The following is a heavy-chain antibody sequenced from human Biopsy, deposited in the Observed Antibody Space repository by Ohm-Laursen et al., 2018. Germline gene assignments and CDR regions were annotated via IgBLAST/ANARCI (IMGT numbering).Heavy chain of an antibody. J-gene: IGHJ4*02. CDR1: GGSLNNHY. Sequence: GTLSLTCCVSGGSLNNHYWSWIRQSPGKGLEWLAYIYSSGSTNYNPSLKSRIIVSVDASKNQLSLKVTSVTATDTAMYYCARHDRSGYWGLDYWGQEALVTVSA. V-gene: IGHV4-4*08. CDR2: IYSSGST. CDR3: ARHDRSGYWGLDY. D-gene: IGHD3-22*01.